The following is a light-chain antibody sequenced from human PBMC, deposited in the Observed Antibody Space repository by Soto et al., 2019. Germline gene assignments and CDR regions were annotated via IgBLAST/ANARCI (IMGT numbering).Light chain of an antibody. CDR1: QSVSSN. Sequence: EIVMTQSPATLSVSPGERATLSCRASQSVSSNLAWYQQKPGQAPRLFIFEASSRATGVPARISGSGSGTDFTLTISSLEPEDFAVYYCQQYNNWPPLTFGGGTKVEIK. CDR3: QQYNNWPPLT. V-gene: IGKV3D-15*01. CDR2: EAS. J-gene: IGKJ4*01.